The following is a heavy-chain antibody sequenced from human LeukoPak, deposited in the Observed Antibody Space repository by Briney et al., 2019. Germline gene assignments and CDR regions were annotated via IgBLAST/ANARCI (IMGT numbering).Heavy chain of an antibody. V-gene: IGHV3-23*01. Sequence: PGGSLRLSCAASGFTFSSYAMSWARQAPGKGLEWVSGISSSGSGGNTYYADSVKGRFTISRDNAKNTLYLQMNSLRAEDTAVYYCARTYYYDSSGYPFDYWGQGTLVTVSS. J-gene: IGHJ4*02. CDR1: GFTFSSYA. D-gene: IGHD3-22*01. CDR3: ARTYYYDSSGYPFDY. CDR2: ISSSGSGGNT.